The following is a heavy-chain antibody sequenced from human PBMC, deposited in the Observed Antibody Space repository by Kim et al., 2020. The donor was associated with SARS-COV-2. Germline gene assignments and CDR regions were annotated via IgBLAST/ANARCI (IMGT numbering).Heavy chain of an antibody. J-gene: IGHJ3*02. Sequence: LRLSCAASGFTFDDYAMHWVRQAPGKGLEWVSGISWNSGSIGYADSVKGRFTISRDNAKNSLYLQMNSLRAEDTALYYCAKGGYFDWLDAFDIWGQGTMVTVSS. D-gene: IGHD3-9*01. CDR1: GFTFDDYA. CDR3: AKGGYFDWLDAFDI. CDR2: ISWNSGSI. V-gene: IGHV3-9*01.